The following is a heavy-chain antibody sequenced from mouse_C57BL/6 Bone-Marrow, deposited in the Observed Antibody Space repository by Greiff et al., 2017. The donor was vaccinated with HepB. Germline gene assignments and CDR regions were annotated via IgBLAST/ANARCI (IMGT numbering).Heavy chain of an antibody. V-gene: IGHV1-5*01. D-gene: IGHD3-3*01. Sequence: DVKLQESGTVLARPGASVKMSCKTSGYTFTSYWMQWVKQRPGQGLEWIGAIYPGNSDTSYNQKFTGKAKLTAVPSASTAYMARSSLTNEDSAVYYCTRGGPGERDYWGQGTTLTVSS. CDR3: TRGGPGERDY. J-gene: IGHJ2*01. CDR1: GYTFTSYW. CDR2: IYPGNSDT.